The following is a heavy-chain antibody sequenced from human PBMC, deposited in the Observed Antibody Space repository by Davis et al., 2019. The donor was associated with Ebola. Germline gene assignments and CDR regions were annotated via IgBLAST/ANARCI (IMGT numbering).Heavy chain of an antibody. Sequence: ASVKVSCKASGYTFTSYAMNWVRQAPGQGLEWMGWINTNTGNPTYAQGFTGRFVFSLDTSVSTAYLQISSLKAEDTAVYYCAREIGGGIVGAELLYYFDYWGQGTLVTVSS. CDR2: INTNTGNP. V-gene: IGHV7-4-1*02. CDR1: GYTFTSYA. D-gene: IGHD1-26*01. CDR3: AREIGGGIVGAELLYYFDY. J-gene: IGHJ4*02.